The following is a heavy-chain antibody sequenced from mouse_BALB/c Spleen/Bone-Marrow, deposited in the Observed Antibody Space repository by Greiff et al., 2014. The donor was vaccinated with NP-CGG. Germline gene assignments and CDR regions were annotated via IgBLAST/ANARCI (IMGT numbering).Heavy chain of an antibody. V-gene: IGHV1S81*02. Sequence: LQESGAELVKPGASVKLSCKASGYTFTSYWMHWVKRRPGQGLEWIGEINPSNGRTNYNEKFKSKATLTVDKSSSTAYMQLSSLTSEDSAVYYCARRATTVVATDYWGQGTTLTVSS. CDR2: INPSNGRT. D-gene: IGHD1-1*01. CDR1: GYTFTSYW. CDR3: ARRATTVVATDY. J-gene: IGHJ2*01.